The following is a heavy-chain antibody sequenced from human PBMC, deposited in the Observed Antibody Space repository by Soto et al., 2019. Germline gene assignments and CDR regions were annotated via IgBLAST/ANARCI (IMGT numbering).Heavy chain of an antibody. CDR2: IYYSGST. Sequence: SSETLSLTCTVSGGSISSSSYYWGWIRQPPGKGLEWIGSIYYSGSTYYNPSLKSRVTISVDTSKNQFSLKLSSVTAADTAVYYCARSPTLIVGAETNWFDHWGQGTLVTVSS. D-gene: IGHD1-26*01. J-gene: IGHJ5*02. CDR3: ARSPTLIVGAETNWFDH. V-gene: IGHV4-39*01. CDR1: GGSISSSSYY.